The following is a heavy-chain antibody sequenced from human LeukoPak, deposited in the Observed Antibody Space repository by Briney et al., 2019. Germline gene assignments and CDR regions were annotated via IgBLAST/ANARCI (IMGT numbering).Heavy chain of an antibody. CDR1: GFSLSTSGMR. CDR3: ARSSRGYSYDYPREFDY. D-gene: IGHD5-18*01. Sequence: VSGPALVKPTQTLTLTCSFSGFSLSTSGMRVSWIRQPPRKALEWLARIEWDDDKFYSTSLKTRLTISKDTAKNQVVLTMTNMDPVDTATYYGARSSRGYSYDYPREFDYWGQGTLVTVSS. CDR2: IEWDDDK. J-gene: IGHJ4*02. V-gene: IGHV2-70*04.